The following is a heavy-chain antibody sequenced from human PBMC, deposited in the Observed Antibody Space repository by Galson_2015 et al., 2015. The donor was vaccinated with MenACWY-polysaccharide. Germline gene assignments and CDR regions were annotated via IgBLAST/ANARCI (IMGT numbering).Heavy chain of an antibody. CDR2: ISSSRTSI. J-gene: IGHJ4*02. CDR3: ARDLPSSHFDH. Sequence: SLRLSCAASGFTFSSYSMNWVRQAPGRGLEWVSSISSSRTSIYYADSVKGRFTISRDNAKNSLYLQMNSLRDVDTAVYYCARDLPSSHFDHWGQGTLVTVSS. D-gene: IGHD3-10*01. CDR1: GFTFSSYS. V-gene: IGHV3-48*02.